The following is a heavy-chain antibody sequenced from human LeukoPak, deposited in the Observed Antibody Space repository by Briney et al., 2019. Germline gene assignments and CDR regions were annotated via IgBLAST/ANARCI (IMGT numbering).Heavy chain of an antibody. CDR1: GGSISSYY. D-gene: IGHD3-22*01. CDR2: IYYSGST. V-gene: IGHV4-59*01. CDR3: ARSYDSSGYSSFWY. J-gene: IGHJ4*02. Sequence: SETLSLTCTVSGGSISSYYWSWIRQPPGKGLEWIGYIYYSGSTNYNPSLKSRVTISVDTSKNQFSLKLSSVTAADTAVYYCARSYDSSGYSSFWYWGQGTLVTVSS.